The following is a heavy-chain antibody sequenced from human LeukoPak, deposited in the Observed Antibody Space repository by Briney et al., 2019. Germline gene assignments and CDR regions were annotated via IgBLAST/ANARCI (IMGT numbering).Heavy chain of an antibody. CDR1: GGTFSSYA. V-gene: IGHV1-69*05. J-gene: IGHJ6*03. Sequence: SVKVSCKASGGTFSSYAISWVRQAPGQGLEWMGGIIPIFGTANYAQKFQGRVTITTDESTSTAYMELSSLRSEDTAVYYCARSQLEEIAAADYYYYMDVWGKGTTVTVSS. CDR2: IIPIFGTA. CDR3: ARSQLEEIAAADYYYYMDV. D-gene: IGHD6-13*01.